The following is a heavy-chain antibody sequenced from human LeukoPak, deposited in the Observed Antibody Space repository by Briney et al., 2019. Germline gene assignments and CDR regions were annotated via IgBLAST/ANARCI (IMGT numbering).Heavy chain of an antibody. D-gene: IGHD6-19*01. CDR2: TKEDGGEK. Sequence: GGSLRLSCAASGFTFSTYWMSWVRRAPGKGLEWVANTKEDGGEKYYVDSVKGRFTISRDNAENSLYLQMNSLRAEDTAVYYCARRSVAGSLDYWGQGTLVTVSS. J-gene: IGHJ4*02. V-gene: IGHV3-7*01. CDR1: GFTFSTYW. CDR3: ARRSVAGSLDY.